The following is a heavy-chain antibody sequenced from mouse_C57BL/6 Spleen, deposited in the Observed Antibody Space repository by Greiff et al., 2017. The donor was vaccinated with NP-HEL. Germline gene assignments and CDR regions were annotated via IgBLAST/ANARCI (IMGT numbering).Heavy chain of an antibody. CDR2: ISSGSSTI. CDR1: GFTFSDYG. J-gene: IGHJ4*01. V-gene: IGHV5-17*01. Sequence: DVMLVESGGGLVKPGGSLKLSCAASGFTFSDYGMHWVRQAPEKGLEWVAYISSGSSTIYYADTVKGRFTISRDNAKNTLFLQMTSLRSEETAMYYCARRTVVAMDYWGQGTSVTVSS. D-gene: IGHD1-1*01. CDR3: ARRTVVAMDY.